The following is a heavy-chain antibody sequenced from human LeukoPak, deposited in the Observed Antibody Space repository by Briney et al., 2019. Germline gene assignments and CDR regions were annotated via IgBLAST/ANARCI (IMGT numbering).Heavy chain of an antibody. J-gene: IGHJ4*02. V-gene: IGHV4-59*01. CDR2: ISYSGST. Sequence: SETLSLTCTVSGGSISTYYWSWIRQPPGKGLEWMGYISYSGSTNYNPSLKSRVTISIDTSKNQVSLNLSSVTAADTAVYYCARRPGEYGGNDFDYWGRGTLVTVSS. D-gene: IGHD4/OR15-4a*01. CDR3: ARRPGEYGGNDFDY. CDR1: GGSISTYY.